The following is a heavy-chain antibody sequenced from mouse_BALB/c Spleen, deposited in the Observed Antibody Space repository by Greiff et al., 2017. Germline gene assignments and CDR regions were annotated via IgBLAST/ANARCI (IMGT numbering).Heavy chain of an antibody. CDR3: ARVGRSFDY. J-gene: IGHJ2*01. D-gene: IGHD3-3*01. CDR1: GFTFSDYY. Sequence: EVQLVESGGGLVKPGGSLKLSCAASGFTFSDYYMYWVRQTPEKRLEWVATISDGGSYTYYPDSVKGRFTISRDNAKNNLYLQMSSLKSEDTAMYYCARVGRSFDYWGQGTTLTVSS. V-gene: IGHV5-4*02. CDR2: ISDGGSYT.